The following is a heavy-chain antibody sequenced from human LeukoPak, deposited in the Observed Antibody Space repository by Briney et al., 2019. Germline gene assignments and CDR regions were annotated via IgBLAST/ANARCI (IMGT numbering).Heavy chain of an antibody. CDR1: GGSTSSGNYY. CDR3: ARDRSNYWAYYYYGMDV. V-gene: IGHV4-39*02. J-gene: IGHJ6*02. CDR2: ISSSGNT. Sequence: SETLSLTCTVSGGSTSSGNYYWGWIRQPPGKGLEWIGGISSSGNTYYNPSLKSRITISIDTSKNHFSLKLSSVSAADTAVYYCARDRSNYWAYYYYGMDVWGQGTTVTVSS. D-gene: IGHD4-11*01.